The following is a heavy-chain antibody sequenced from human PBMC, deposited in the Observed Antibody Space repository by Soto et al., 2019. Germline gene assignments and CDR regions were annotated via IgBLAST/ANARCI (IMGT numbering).Heavy chain of an antibody. CDR3: ARAWLHDSSGAMDM. Sequence: GRSLRLSCAASGFTFSGHGMHWVRQAPGKGREWVAFKWYDGGNTYYGDSVKGRFTISRDNSRNTLYLERISLRAEDTAVYYCARAWLHDSSGAMDMWGQGTMVTVSS. CDR2: KWYDGGNT. J-gene: IGHJ3*02. CDR1: GFTFSGHG. V-gene: IGHV3-33*01. D-gene: IGHD3-22*01.